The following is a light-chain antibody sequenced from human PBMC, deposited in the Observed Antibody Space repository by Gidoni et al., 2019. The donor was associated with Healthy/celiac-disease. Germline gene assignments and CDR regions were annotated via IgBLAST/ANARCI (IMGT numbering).Light chain of an antibody. V-gene: IGKV1-8*01. Sequence: AIRMTQSPSSFSASTGDRVTITCRASQGVSSYLAWDQQKPGKAPTLLIYAASTLPSGVPSRFSGSGSGTDFTLTISCLQSEDFATYYCQQYYSYLRTFGQGTKVEIK. CDR2: AAS. J-gene: IGKJ1*01. CDR3: QQYYSYLRT. CDR1: QGVSSY.